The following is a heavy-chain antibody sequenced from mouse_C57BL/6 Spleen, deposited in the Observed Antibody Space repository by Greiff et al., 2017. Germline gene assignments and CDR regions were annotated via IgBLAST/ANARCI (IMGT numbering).Heavy chain of an antibody. CDR2: ISNLAYSI. Sequence: EVKLQESGGGLVQPGGSLKLSCAASGFTFSDYGMAWVRQAPRKGPEWVAFISNLAYSIYYADTVTGRFTISRENAKNTLYLEMSSLRSEDTAMYYCARDGYYDYYAMDYWGQGTSVTVSS. CDR1: GFTFSDYG. D-gene: IGHD2-3*01. J-gene: IGHJ4*01. V-gene: IGHV5-15*01. CDR3: ARDGYYDYYAMDY.